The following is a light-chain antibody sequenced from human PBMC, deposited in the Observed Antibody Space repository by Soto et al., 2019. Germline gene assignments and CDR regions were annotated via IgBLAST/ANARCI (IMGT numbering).Light chain of an antibody. CDR1: SSDVGGYNY. CDR3: SSYTSSSTLLYV. J-gene: IGLJ1*01. Sequence: QSALTQPASVSGSXGQXXTISCTGTSSDVGGYNYVSWYQQHPGKAPKLMIYDVSNRPSGVSNRFSGSKSGNTASLTISGLQAEDEADYYCSSYTSSSTLLYVFGTGTKVTVL. CDR2: DVS. V-gene: IGLV2-14*01.